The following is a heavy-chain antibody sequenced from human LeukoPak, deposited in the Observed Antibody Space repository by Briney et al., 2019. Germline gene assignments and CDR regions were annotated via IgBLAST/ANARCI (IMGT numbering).Heavy chain of an antibody. CDR1: GYTFISYG. J-gene: IGHJ6*02. CDR3: ARDQIPYGTSIAARDYYYYYGMDV. V-gene: IGHV1-18*01. Sequence: ASVKVSCKASGYTFISYGITWVRQAPGQGLEWLGWISAYNGNIDYAQKLQGRVTLTTDTSTSTAYMELSSLRSEDTAVYYCARDQIPYGTSIAARDYYYYYGMDVWGQGTTVTVSS. CDR2: ISAYNGNI. D-gene: IGHD6-6*01.